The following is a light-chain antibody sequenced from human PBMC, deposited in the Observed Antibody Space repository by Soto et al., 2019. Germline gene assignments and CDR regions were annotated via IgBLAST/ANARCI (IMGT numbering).Light chain of an antibody. CDR2: WAS. J-gene: IGKJ3*01. CDR3: HQYYSNANT. CDR1: QSVLYSSNNKNY. Sequence: DIVMTQSPDSLAVSLGEKATINCKSSQSVLYSSNNKNYLAWHQQKPGQPPKLLIYWASTRESGVPDRFNGSGSGTDFTLTISSLQAEDVAVYYCHQYYSNANTFGPGTKVEIK. V-gene: IGKV4-1*01.